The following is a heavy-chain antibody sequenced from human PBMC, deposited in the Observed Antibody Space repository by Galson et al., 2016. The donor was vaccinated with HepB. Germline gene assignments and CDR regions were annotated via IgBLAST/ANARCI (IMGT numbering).Heavy chain of an antibody. CDR1: GFSFSDSY. CDR2: ISDSGSRT. Sequence: LRLSCAASGFSFSDSYISWIRRAPGKGLEWISYISDSGSRTYYADSVKGRFTMSRDNARKSAYLHLNSLRVEDTAVYYCATCHFYWTGYAYRDGLDVWGQGTTVTVSS. D-gene: IGHD3/OR15-3a*01. J-gene: IGHJ6*02. V-gene: IGHV3-11*01. CDR3: ATCHFYWTGYAYRDGLDV.